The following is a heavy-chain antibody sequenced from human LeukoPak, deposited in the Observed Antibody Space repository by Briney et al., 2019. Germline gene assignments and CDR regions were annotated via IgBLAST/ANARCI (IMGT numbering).Heavy chain of an antibody. D-gene: IGHD5-24*01. CDR3: ARLVRDGYNYVGFDY. J-gene: IGHJ4*02. CDR2: INHSGST. V-gene: IGHV4-34*01. Sequence: SETLSLTCAVYGGSFSGYYWSWIRQPPGKGLEWIGEINHSGSTNYNPSLKSRVTISVDTSKNQFSLKLSSVTAADTAVYYCARLVRDGYNYVGFDYWGQGTLVTVSS. CDR1: GGSFSGYY.